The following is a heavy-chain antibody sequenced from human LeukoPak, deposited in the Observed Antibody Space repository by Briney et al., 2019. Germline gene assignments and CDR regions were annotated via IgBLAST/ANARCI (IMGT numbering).Heavy chain of an antibody. CDR3: ARDPFEERGYSYVPT. CDR1: GFTFSSHS. V-gene: IGHV3-21*01. Sequence: PGGSLRLSCAASGFTFSSHSMNWVRQAPGKGLEWVSSISSSSIYIYYADSVKGRFTISRDNAKNSLYLQMNSLRAEDTAVYYCARDPFEERGYSYVPTWGQGTMVTVSS. D-gene: IGHD5-18*01. CDR2: ISSSSIYI. J-gene: IGHJ3*01.